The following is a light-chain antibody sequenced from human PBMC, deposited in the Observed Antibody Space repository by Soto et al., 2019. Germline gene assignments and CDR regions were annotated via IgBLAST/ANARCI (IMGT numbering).Light chain of an antibody. CDR3: SSYTSTTIFV. J-gene: IGLJ1*01. Sequence: QSALTQPASVSGSPGQSITISCTGTSSDVGGYDYVSWYQQHPGKAPKLMIYDVTNRPSGVSIRFSGSKSGDTASLTISGLQTEDEADYYCSSYTSTTIFVFGTGTKLTVL. V-gene: IGLV2-14*03. CDR2: DVT. CDR1: SSDVGGYDY.